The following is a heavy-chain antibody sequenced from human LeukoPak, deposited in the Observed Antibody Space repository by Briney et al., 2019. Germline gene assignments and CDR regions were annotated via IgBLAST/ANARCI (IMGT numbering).Heavy chain of an antibody. CDR2: IKIVGSEK. J-gene: IGHJ4*02. Sequence: GGSLRLSCAASGFTFSSYGMHRVRQAPGKGLEWVANIKIVGSEKYYVDSVKGRFTLSRDNAKNSLYLQMNSLRAEDTAVYYCARDLYRIVVVPHYFDYWGQGTLVTVSS. CDR3: ARDLYRIVVVPHYFDY. V-gene: IGHV3-7*01. D-gene: IGHD3-22*01. CDR1: GFTFSSYG.